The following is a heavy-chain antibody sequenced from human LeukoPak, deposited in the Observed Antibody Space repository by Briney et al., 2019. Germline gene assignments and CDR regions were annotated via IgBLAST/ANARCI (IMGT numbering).Heavy chain of an antibody. J-gene: IGHJ4*02. CDR2: ISWNSGSI. V-gene: IGHV3-9*01. CDR3: AKGLVVTASHFDY. Sequence: SLRLSCAASGFTFSSYAMSWVRQAPGKGLEWVSGISWNSGSIGYADSVKGRFTISRDNAKNSLYLQMNSLRAEDTALYYCAKGLVVTASHFDYWGQGTLVTVSS. CDR1: GFTFSSYA. D-gene: IGHD2-21*02.